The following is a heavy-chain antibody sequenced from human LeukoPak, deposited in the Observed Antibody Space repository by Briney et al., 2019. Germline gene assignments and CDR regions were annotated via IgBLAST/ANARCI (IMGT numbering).Heavy chain of an antibody. V-gene: IGHV3-23*01. CDR3: ARHHYASQSPFDC. CDR2: ISASGAST. CDR1: GFTFSTHA. Sequence: PGGSLRLSCAASGFTFSTHAMGWVRQAPGKGLEWVSGISASGASTYSADSVKGRFTISRDNSKNTLYLQLKSLRAEDTAAYHCARHHYASQSPFDCWGQGTLVTVSS. J-gene: IGHJ4*02. D-gene: IGHD3-10*01.